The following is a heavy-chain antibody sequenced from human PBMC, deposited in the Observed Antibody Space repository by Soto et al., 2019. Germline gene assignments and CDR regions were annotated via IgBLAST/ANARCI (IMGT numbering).Heavy chain of an antibody. V-gene: IGHV3-9*01. CDR1: GFTFDDYA. Sequence: PGGSLRLSCAASGFTFDDYAMHWVRQAPGKGLEWVSGISWNSGSIGYADSVKGRFTISRDNAKNSLYLQMNSLRAEDTALYYCAKDSEWAVAGIGDYWGQGTLVTVSS. D-gene: IGHD6-19*01. CDR2: ISWNSGSI. CDR3: AKDSEWAVAGIGDY. J-gene: IGHJ4*02.